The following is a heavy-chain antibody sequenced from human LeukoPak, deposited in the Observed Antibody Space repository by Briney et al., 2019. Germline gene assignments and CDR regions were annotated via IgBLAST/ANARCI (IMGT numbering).Heavy chain of an antibody. CDR1: GGAFRGYY. CDR3: ARTVCSGGSCYRGSFDY. D-gene: IGHD2-15*01. J-gene: IGHJ4*02. V-gene: IGHV4-34*01. Sequence: PSETLSLTRAVYGGAFRGYYWTLIRQPPREGLEWIGGVNHSGSTNYNPSLRSRVAISLDTSKNQFSLKLSSVTAADTAVYYCARTVCSGGSCYRGSFDYWGQGTLVTVSS. CDR2: VNHSGST.